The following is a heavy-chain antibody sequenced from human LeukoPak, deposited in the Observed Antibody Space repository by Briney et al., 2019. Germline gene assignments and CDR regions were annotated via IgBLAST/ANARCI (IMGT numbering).Heavy chain of an antibody. V-gene: IGHV5-51*01. Sequence: GESLKISCKGSGYSFTSYWIGWVRQMPGKGLEGMGIIYPGDSDTRYSPSFQGQVTISADKSISTAYLQWSSLKASDTAMYYCARPRYYDFWSGYQDAFDIWGQGTMVTVSS. J-gene: IGHJ3*02. CDR2: IYPGDSDT. D-gene: IGHD3-3*01. CDR3: ARPRYYDFWSGYQDAFDI. CDR1: GYSFTSYW.